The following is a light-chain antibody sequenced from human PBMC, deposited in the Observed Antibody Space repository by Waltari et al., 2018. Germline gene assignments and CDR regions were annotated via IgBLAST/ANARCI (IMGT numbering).Light chain of an antibody. Sequence: QSALTQPASVSGSPGQSITLSCTGPSNDTGHYDLASWYQQRPGEAPKLLMYGATKRPSGVSNRFSGSKSGKTASLTISGLQTEDEADYYCFSFVAANSFVFGPGTKVTVL. J-gene: IGLJ1*01. CDR3: FSFVAANSFV. V-gene: IGLV2-23*01. CDR2: GAT. CDR1: SNDTGHYDL.